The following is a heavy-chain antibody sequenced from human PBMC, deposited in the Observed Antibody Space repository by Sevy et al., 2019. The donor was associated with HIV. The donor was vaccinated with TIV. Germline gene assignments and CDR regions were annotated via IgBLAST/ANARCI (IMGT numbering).Heavy chain of an antibody. D-gene: IGHD3-10*01. J-gene: IGHJ6*02. V-gene: IGHV4-59*03. CDR2: IDYSGST. Sequence: SETLSLTCAVSGGSIRSYYWSWIRQSPGKGLEWIGYIDYSGSTNYNPSLKSRVSMSIGTSTNRFSLKLSSVTAADTALYYCGGLDYHYYHAMDVWGQGTTVTVSS. CDR3: GGLDYHYYHAMDV. CDR1: GGSIRSYY.